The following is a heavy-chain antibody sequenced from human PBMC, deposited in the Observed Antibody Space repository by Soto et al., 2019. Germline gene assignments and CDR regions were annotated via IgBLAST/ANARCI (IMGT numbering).Heavy chain of an antibody. CDR2: ISPYSCNT. Sequence: QVQLVQSGDEVRKPGSSVKVSCKASGYIFVNYGIAWVRQAPGQGLERMGWISPYSCNTHYASKVQGRLTKTTDTTGSTAYMDLGSLTSGDTAVYYCAMVDNYVTPTPQDVWGQGTTVTVSS. V-gene: IGHV1-18*01. J-gene: IGHJ6*02. D-gene: IGHD3-16*01. CDR1: GYIFVNYG. CDR3: AMVDNYVTPTPQDV.